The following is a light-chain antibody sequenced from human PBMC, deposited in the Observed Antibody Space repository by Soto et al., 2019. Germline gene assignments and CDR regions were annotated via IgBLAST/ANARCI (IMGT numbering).Light chain of an antibody. CDR3: QQYHDWPPIT. CDR1: QTVSDD. J-gene: IGKJ3*01. V-gene: IGKV3-15*01. CDR2: GAS. Sequence: EIVMTQSPATLFVSPGDRATLSCWASQTVSDDLAWYQQKPGQAPRLLIYGASTRATDIPARFSGGGSGTEFTLTISSLQSEDSAIYYCQQYHDWPPITFGPGTKVNI.